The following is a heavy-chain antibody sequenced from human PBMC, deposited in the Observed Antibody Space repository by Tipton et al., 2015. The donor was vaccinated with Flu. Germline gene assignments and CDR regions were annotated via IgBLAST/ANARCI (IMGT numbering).Heavy chain of an antibody. J-gene: IGHJ4*02. V-gene: IGHV4-4*07. CDR2: IYTSGST. D-gene: IGHD6-13*01. CDR3: AREGDSSSGYGRGDYFDY. CDR1: GGSISSYY. Sequence: TLSLTCTVSGGSISSYYWSWIRQPAGKGLEWIGRIYTSGSTNYNPSLKSRVTMSVDTSKNQFSLKLSSVTAADTAVYYCAREGDSSSGYGRGDYFDYWGQGTLVTVSS.